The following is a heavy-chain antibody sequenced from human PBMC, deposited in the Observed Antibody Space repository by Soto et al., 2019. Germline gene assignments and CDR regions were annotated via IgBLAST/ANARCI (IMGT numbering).Heavy chain of an antibody. CDR3: AKRRQGYGMDV. CDR2: ISYDGSNK. Sequence: TGGSLRLSCAASGFTFSSYGMHWVRQAPGKGLEWVAVISYDGSNKYYADSVKGRFTISRDNSKNTLYLQMNSLRAEDTAVYYCAKRRQGYGMDVWGQGTTVTVSS. CDR1: GFTFSSYG. V-gene: IGHV3-30*18. J-gene: IGHJ6*02.